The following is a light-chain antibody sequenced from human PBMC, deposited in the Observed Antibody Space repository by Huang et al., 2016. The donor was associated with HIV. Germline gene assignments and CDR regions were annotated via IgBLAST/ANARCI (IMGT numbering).Light chain of an antibody. CDR2: SAS. CDR1: QSVGTY. J-gene: IGKJ5*01. CDR3: QQSYGALSS. V-gene: IGKV1-39*01. Sequence: IQMTQSPISLSASVGDKVFISCRTSQSVGTYLNWYQQNPGKAPNLLISSASTLQSGVPSMFSGGGSGTVFTLTISGLQLDDFATYFCQQSYGALSSFGPGTRL.